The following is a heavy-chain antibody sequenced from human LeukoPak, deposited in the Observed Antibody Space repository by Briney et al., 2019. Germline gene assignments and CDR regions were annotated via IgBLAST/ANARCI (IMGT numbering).Heavy chain of an antibody. CDR2: IRSTANGYAT. CDR1: GFTFSGSA. CDR3: TGNYYGSGSYADFDY. Sequence: PGGSLILSCAASGFTFSGSALHWVRQASGKGLEWVGRIRSTANGYATAYAASVKGRFTISRDDSKNTAYLQMDSLKTEDTAVYYCTGNYYGSGSYADFDYWGQGTLVTVSS. J-gene: IGHJ4*02. V-gene: IGHV3-73*01. D-gene: IGHD3-10*01.